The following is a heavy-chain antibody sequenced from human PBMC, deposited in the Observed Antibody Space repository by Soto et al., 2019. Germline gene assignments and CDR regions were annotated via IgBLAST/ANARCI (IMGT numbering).Heavy chain of an antibody. V-gene: IGHV3-11*01. CDR3: SRAGGYCSSTSCYRGAFDI. CDR2: ISSSGSTI. CDR1: GFTFSDYY. J-gene: IGHJ3*02. D-gene: IGHD2-2*01. Sequence: GGSLRLSCAASGFTFSDYYMSWIRQAPGKGLEWVSYISSSGSTIYYADSVKGRFTISRDNAKNSLYLQMNSLRAEDTAVYYCSRAGGYCSSTSCYRGAFDIWGQGTMVTVSS.